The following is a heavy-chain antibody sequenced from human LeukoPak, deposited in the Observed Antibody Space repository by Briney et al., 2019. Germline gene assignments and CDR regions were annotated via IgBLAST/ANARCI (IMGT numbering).Heavy chain of an antibody. V-gene: IGHV3-21*01. CDR2: ISSSSSYI. J-gene: IGHJ3*02. Sequence: SGGSLRLSCAASGFTFSSYSMNWVRQAPGKGLEWVSSISSSSSYIYYADSVKGRFTISRDNAKNSLYLQMNSLRAEDTAVYYCARIPTHAFDIWGQGTMVTVSS. CDR1: GFTFSSYS. CDR3: ARIPTHAFDI. D-gene: IGHD5-18*01.